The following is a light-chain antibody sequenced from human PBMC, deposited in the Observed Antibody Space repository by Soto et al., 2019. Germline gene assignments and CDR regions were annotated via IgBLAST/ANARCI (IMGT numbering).Light chain of an antibody. CDR3: SSYTTSYFYV. Sequence: QSVLTQPASVSGSPGQSVAISCTGTSSDVGAYNYISWYQQHPGKAPKLLLSEVSNRPSGVSDRFSGSKSGNTASLTISGLQAEDEADYYCSSYTTSYFYVFGPGTKVTVL. V-gene: IGLV2-14*01. CDR1: SSDVGAYNY. J-gene: IGLJ1*01. CDR2: EVS.